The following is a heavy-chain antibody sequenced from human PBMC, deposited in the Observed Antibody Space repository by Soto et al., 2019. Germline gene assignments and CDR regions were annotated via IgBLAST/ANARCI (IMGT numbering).Heavy chain of an antibody. Sequence: SVKVSCKASGGTFSSYAISWVRQAPGQGLEWMGGIIPIFGTANYAQKFQGRVTITADESTSTAYMELSSLRSEDTAVYYCARDTVATAVNYYYYYGMDVWGQGTTVTVSS. CDR3: ARDTVATAVNYYYYYGMDV. J-gene: IGHJ6*02. CDR2: IIPIFGTA. D-gene: IGHD4-17*01. V-gene: IGHV1-69*13. CDR1: GGTFSSYA.